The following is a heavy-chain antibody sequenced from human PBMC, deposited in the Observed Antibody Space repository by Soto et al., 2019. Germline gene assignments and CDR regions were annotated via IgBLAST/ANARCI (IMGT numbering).Heavy chain of an antibody. CDR3: ARDNGVGP. J-gene: IGHJ5*02. CDR1: GGSISSGDYY. Sequence: QVQLQESRTGLVKPSQTLSLTCTVSGGSISSGDYYWSWIRQPPGKGLEWIGYIYDSGSTYYNSSLKSRVNITLDTSKNQFSLQLTSVTAADTAVYYCARDNGVGPWGQGTLVTVSS. CDR2: IYDSGST. V-gene: IGHV4-30-4*01. D-gene: IGHD2-8*01.